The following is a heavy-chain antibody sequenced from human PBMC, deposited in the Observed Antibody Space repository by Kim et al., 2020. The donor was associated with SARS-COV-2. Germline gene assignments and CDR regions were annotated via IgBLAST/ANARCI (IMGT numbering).Heavy chain of an antibody. D-gene: IGHD1-26*01. CDR1: GFTFSSYA. CDR2: VSRGGGRV. J-gene: IGHJ4*02. CDR3: AKAVGSTVWNSFGY. Sequence: GGSLRLSCAASGFTFSSYAMHWVRQAPGKGLEWVAAVSRGGGRVYYADSVRGRFTISRDNAKNTLSLQMSSLRAEDTAIYYCAKAVGSTVWNSFGYWGQGNLGTVSS. V-gene: IGHV3-23*01.